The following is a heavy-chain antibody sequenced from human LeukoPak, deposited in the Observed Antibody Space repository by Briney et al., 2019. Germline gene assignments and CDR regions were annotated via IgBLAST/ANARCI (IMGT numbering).Heavy chain of an antibody. CDR1: GGSISTYY. V-gene: IGHV4-59*01. J-gene: IGHJ5*02. CDR3: AGAISNWFDP. Sequence: VKPSETLSLTCTVSGGSISTYYWSWLRQSPGKGLEWIGYIYYRGSTNYNPSLESRVTISIDTSENQFSLRLNSVTAADTAVYFCAGAISNWFDPWGQETLVTVSS. CDR2: IYYRGST.